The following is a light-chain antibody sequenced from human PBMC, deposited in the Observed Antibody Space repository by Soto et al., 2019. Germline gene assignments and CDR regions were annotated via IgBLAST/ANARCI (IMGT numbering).Light chain of an antibody. CDR2: GAS. CDR1: QSVRSSY. Sequence: EIVLTQSPGTLSLSPGERATLSCRASQSVRSSYLAWYQQKPGQAPRLLIYGASTRATDMPGTFSGRGSGTEFTLTISSLQSEDFAVYYCQQYKNWPRTFGQGTKVDIK. V-gene: IGKV3-15*01. CDR3: QQYKNWPRT. J-gene: IGKJ1*01.